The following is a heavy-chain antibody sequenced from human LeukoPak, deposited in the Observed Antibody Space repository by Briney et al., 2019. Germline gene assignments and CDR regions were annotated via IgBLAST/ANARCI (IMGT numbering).Heavy chain of an antibody. CDR3: ATSGGTWSYYY. CDR2: VYNSGST. J-gene: IGHJ4*02. Sequence: SETLSLTCTVSGGSISNYYWSWIRQPPGKGLEGLGYVYNSGSTHYNPSFKSRVTISADTSKNQFPLNLTSVTAADTAVYYCATSGGTWSYYYWGQGTLVIVSS. D-gene: IGHD1-26*01. V-gene: IGHV4-59*01. CDR1: GGSISNYY.